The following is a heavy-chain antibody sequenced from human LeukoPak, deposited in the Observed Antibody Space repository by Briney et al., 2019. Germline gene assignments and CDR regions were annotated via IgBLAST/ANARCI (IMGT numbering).Heavy chain of an antibody. CDR1: GYNFFSYW. CDR2: IYPGDSDI. Sequence: GESLKISCKGSGYNFFSYWIGWVRQMPGKGREWMGIIYPGDSDIKYSPSFQGQVNISADKSISTAYLQWSSLKASDTAMYYCARRTRFGEFYEFDYWGQRTLVTVSS. V-gene: IGHV5-51*01. CDR3: ARRTRFGEFYEFDY. J-gene: IGHJ4*02. D-gene: IGHD3-10*01.